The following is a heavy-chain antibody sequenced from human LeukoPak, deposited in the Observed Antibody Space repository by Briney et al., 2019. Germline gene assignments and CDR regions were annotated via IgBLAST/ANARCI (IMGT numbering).Heavy chain of an antibody. CDR2: IYYSGST. J-gene: IGHJ4*02. CDR3: ASSHYSGYFDY. D-gene: IGHD1-26*01. V-gene: IGHV4-59*08. Sequence: SETLSLTCTVSGGSISSYYWSWIRQPPGKGLEWIGYIYYSGSTNYNPSLKSRVTISVDTSKNQFSLKLSSVTAADTAVYYCASSHYSGYFDYWGQGTLVTVSS. CDR1: GGSISSYY.